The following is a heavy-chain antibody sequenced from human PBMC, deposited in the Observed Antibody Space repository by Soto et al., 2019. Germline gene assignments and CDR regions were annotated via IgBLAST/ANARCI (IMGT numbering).Heavy chain of an antibody. J-gene: IGHJ4*02. CDR1: GFNVGDYG. CDR3: YRWASDVSFSRN. D-gene: IGHD1-26*01. CDR2: IRGKASGGTT. V-gene: IGHV3-49*03. Sequence: EVQVVESGGGLVQPGRSLRLSCTASGFNVGDYGMNWLRQSPGKGLEWVGFIRGKASGGTTEYAASVKGRFTISRDDSRSIVYLQMDSLKTEDTAVYFCYRWASDVSFSRNWGQGTLVAVSS.